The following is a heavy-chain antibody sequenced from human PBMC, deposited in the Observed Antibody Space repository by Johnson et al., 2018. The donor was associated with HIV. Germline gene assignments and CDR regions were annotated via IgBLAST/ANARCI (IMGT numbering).Heavy chain of an antibody. CDR2: IWSDGSNT. V-gene: IGHV3-33*08. Sequence: VQLVESGGGVVQPGGSLRLSCGASGFRVSNPYMPWVRQAPGKGLEWVAVIWSDGSNTYYADYVKGQFTISSDNSKNTLYLQMTSRGAEDTAVYYCARLRGAFDIWGQGTMVTVSS. CDR3: ARLRGAFDI. J-gene: IGHJ3*02. CDR1: GFRVSNPY.